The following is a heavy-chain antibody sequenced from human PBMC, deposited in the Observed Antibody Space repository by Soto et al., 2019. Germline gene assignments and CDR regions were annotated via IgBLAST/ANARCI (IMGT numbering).Heavy chain of an antibody. J-gene: IGHJ4*02. D-gene: IGHD3-22*01. CDR3: ARRNYYDSSGYYYFDY. V-gene: IGHV5-51*01. CDR1: GYSFTSYW. Sequence: GESLKISCKGSGYSFTSYWIAWVRQMPGKGLEWMGIIYPGDSDTRYSPSFQGQVIISADKSISTAYLQWSSLKASDTAMYYCARRNYYDSSGYYYFDYWGQGTLVTVSS. CDR2: IYPGDSDT.